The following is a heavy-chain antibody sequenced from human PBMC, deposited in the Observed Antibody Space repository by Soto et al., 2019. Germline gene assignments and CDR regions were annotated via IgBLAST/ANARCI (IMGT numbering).Heavy chain of an antibody. CDR1: GYTFTGYY. J-gene: IGHJ4*02. CDR3: ARAEDALGYCSGGSCYSLDY. Sequence: ASVKVSCKASGYTFTGYYMHWVRQAPGQGLEWMGWINPNSGGTNYAQKFQGWVTMTRDTSISTAYMELSRLRSDDTAVYYCARAEDALGYCSGGSCYSLDYWGQGTLVTVS. V-gene: IGHV1-2*04. D-gene: IGHD2-15*01. CDR2: INPNSGGT.